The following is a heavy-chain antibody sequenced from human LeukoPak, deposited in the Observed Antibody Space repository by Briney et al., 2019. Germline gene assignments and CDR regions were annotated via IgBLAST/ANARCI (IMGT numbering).Heavy chain of an antibody. J-gene: IGHJ4*02. CDR2: ITGDGGGT. V-gene: IGHV3-23*01. CDR1: GFTFRSYV. D-gene: IGHD1-26*01. Sequence: KSGGSLRLSCTASGFTFRSYVMSWVRQTPEKGLEWVSAITGDGGGTNHADSVKGRFTISRDNSKNTLYMQMNSLRAEDTAVYYYAKETSSGNFVTIDCWGQGALVTVSS. CDR3: AKETSSGNFVTIDC.